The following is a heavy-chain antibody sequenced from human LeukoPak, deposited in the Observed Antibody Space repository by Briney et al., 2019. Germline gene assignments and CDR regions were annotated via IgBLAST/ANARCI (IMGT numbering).Heavy chain of an antibody. CDR2: ISYDGSNK. D-gene: IGHD2-21*02. Sequence: PGGSLRLSCAASGFTFSSYAMHWVRQAPGKVLEWVAVISYDGSNKYYADSVKGRFTISRDNSKNTLYLQMNSLRAEDTAVYYCARVCGDCAQRSLDYWGQGTLVTVSS. CDR1: GFTFSSYA. J-gene: IGHJ4*02. CDR3: ARVCGDCAQRSLDY. V-gene: IGHV3-30*04.